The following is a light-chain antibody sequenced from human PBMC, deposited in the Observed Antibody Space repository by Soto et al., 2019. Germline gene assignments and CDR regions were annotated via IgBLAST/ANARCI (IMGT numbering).Light chain of an antibody. CDR1: SSDVGGYNY. CDR2: DVS. Sequence: QSALTQPASVSGSPGQSITIACTGTSSDVGGYNYVSWYQQYPGKAPRLVISDVSNRPSGVSNRFSGSKSGNSASLTISGLQAEDEADYYCSLYTSSSTYVFGTGTKVTVL. J-gene: IGLJ1*01. CDR3: SLYTSSSTYV. V-gene: IGLV2-14*01.